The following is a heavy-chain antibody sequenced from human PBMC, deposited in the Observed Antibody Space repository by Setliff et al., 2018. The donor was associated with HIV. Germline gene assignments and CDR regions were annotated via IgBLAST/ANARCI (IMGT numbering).Heavy chain of an antibody. Sequence: SETLSLTWTVSGGSISSYYWSWIRQPPGKGLEWIGEINHSGSTNYNPSLKSRATISVDTSKNQFSVTLTSVTEADTAVYYCARFYGDYETDNWFDPWGHGILVTVSS. J-gene: IGHJ5*02. V-gene: IGHV4-34*01. CDR1: GGSISSYY. CDR2: INHSGST. D-gene: IGHD4-17*01. CDR3: ARFYGDYETDNWFDP.